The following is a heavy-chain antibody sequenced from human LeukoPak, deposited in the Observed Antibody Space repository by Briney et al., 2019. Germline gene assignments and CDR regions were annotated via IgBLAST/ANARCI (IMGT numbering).Heavy chain of an antibody. J-gene: IGHJ4*02. D-gene: IGHD3-10*01. CDR2: IYSGSNT. Sequence: GGSLRLSCAASGFTVSDNYMSWVRQASGKGLEWVSVIYSGSNTYYADSVKGRFTISRDNSKNTLYLQMNSLRAEDTAVYYCAREKGILELIYWGQGTLVTVSS. CDR1: GFTVSDNY. V-gene: IGHV3-66*01. CDR3: AREKGILELIY.